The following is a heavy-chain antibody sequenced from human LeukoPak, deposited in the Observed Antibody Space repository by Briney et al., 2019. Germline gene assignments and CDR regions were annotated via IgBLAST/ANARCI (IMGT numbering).Heavy chain of an antibody. CDR1: GDSTSGYY. J-gene: IGHJ3*01. CDR2: IYTSGST. V-gene: IGHV4-4*07. Sequence: PSETLSLTCTVPGDSTSGYYWSWIRQPAEKGLEWIGRIYTSGSTNYNPSLKSRVTMSVDTSKNQFSLKLSSVTAADTAVYYCARAGLGYCSGGSCSSAPLDAFDVWGQGTMVTVSS. CDR3: ARAGLGYCSGGSCSSAPLDAFDV. D-gene: IGHD2-15*01.